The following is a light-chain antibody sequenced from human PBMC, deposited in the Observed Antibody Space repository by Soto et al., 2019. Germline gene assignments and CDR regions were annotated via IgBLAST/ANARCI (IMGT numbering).Light chain of an antibody. J-gene: IGLJ1*01. CDR1: SSDVGGYDY. CDR3: CSYAGSYTFYV. CDR2: DVS. Sequence: QSALTQPRSVSGSPGQSVTISCTGTSSDVGGYDYVSWYQHHPGTAPKLMIYDVSVRPSGVPDRFSGSKSGNTASLTISGLQAEDEAEYYCCSYAGSYTFYVFGTGTKLTVL. V-gene: IGLV2-11*01.